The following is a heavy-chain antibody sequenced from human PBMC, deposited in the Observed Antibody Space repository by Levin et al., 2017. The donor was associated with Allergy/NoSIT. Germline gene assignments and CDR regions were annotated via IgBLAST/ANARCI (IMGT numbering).Heavy chain of an antibody. CDR3: AKDSFRGYSYGYPGY. J-gene: IGHJ4*02. Sequence: GGSLRLSCAASGFTFDDYTMHWVRQAPGKGLEWVSLISWDGGSTYYADSVKGRFTISRDNSKNSLYLQMNSLRTEDTALYYCAKDSFRGYSYGYPGYWGQGTLVTVSS. D-gene: IGHD5-18*01. CDR2: ISWDGGST. V-gene: IGHV3-43*01. CDR1: GFTFDDYT.